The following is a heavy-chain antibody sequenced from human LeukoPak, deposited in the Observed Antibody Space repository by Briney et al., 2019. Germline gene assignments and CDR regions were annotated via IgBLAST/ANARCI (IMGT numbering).Heavy chain of an antibody. Sequence: SETLSLTCTVSGGSISSGDYYWSWIRQPPGKGLEWIGYIYYSGSTYYNPSLKSRVTISVDTSKNQFSLKLSSVTAADTAVYYCARVRSDYGDYYFDYWGQGTLVTVSS. V-gene: IGHV4-30-4*01. CDR3: ARVRSDYGDYYFDY. D-gene: IGHD4-17*01. J-gene: IGHJ4*02. CDR2: IYYSGST. CDR1: GGSISSGDYY.